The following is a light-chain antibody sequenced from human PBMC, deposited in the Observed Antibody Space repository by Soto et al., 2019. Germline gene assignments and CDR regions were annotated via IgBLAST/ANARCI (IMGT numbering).Light chain of an antibody. V-gene: IGLV2-14*01. CDR3: SSFTTNYFYV. Sequence: QSALTQPASVSGSPGQSITISCTGTGSDIGAYNYVSWYQQHPGKAPKLIIHGGTHRPSGVSTRFSASKSAYTASLTISGLQAEDEADYYCSSFTTNYFYVFGPGTKLTVL. J-gene: IGLJ1*01. CDR2: GGT. CDR1: GSDIGAYNY.